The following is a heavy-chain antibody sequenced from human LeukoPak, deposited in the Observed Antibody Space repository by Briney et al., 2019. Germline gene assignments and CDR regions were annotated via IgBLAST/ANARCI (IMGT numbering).Heavy chain of an antibody. CDR1: GGSFSGYY. CDR2: INHSGST. Sequence: PSETLSLTCAVYGGSFSGYYWSWIRQPPGKGLEWIGEINHSGSTNYNPSLKSRVTISVDTSKNQFSLKLSSVTAADTAVYYCARASPTLYGMDVWGQGTTVTVSS. D-gene: IGHD2/OR15-2a*01. J-gene: IGHJ6*02. V-gene: IGHV4-34*01. CDR3: ARASPTLYGMDV.